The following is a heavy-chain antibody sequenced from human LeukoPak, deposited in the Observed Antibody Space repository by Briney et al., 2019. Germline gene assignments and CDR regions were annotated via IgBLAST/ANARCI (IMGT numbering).Heavy chain of an antibody. CDR1: GGSFSGYY. D-gene: IGHD3-3*01. V-gene: IGHV4-34*01. J-gene: IGHJ3*02. CDR2: INHSGST. CDR3: ARRRYDFWSGPFDI. Sequence: SETLSLTCAVYGGSFSGYYWSWIRQPPGKGLEWIGEINHSGSTNCNPSLKSRVTISVDTSKNQFSLKLSSVTAADTAVYYCARRRYDFWSGPFDIWGQGTTVTVSS.